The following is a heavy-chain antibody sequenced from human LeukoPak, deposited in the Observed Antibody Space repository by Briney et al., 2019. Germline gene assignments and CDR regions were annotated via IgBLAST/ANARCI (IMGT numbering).Heavy chain of an antibody. D-gene: IGHD3-10*01. CDR3: AREGFGEFIDY. Sequence: PGGSLTLSCVASGFTFSSYEMKWVRQAPGKGLEWLSYISTGGSPIFYADSVKGRFTISRDNAQNSLYLQISSLRAEDTAVYYCAREGFGEFIDYWGQGTLVTVSS. CDR2: ISTGGSPI. J-gene: IGHJ4*02. CDR1: GFTFSSYE. V-gene: IGHV3-48*03.